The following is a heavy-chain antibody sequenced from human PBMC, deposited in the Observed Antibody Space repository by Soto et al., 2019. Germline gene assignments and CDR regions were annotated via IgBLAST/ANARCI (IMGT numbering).Heavy chain of an antibody. D-gene: IGHD6-13*01. CDR1: GGSFSGYY. J-gene: IGHJ3*02. CDR2: INHSGST. CDR3: ARDSSSWYDDAFDI. Sequence: SETLSLTCAVYGGSFSGYYWSWIRQPPGKGLEWIGEINHSGSTNCNPSLKSRVTISVDTSKNQFSLKLSSVTAADTAVYYCARDSSSWYDDAFDIWGQGTLVTVSS. V-gene: IGHV4-34*01.